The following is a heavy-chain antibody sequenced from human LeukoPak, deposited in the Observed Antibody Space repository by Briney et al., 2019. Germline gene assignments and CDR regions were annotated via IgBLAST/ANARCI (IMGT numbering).Heavy chain of an antibody. V-gene: IGHV4-39*07. Sequence: TSETLSLTCTVSSGSITNNNYYWGWIRQSPEQGLEWIGSIYHSGSTYYNPSLKIRVTISVATSKNQFSLKLSSVTAADTAVYYCARGPYVWGTLYNNWFDPWGQGTLVTVSS. CDR1: SGSITNNNYY. D-gene: IGHD3-16*01. J-gene: IGHJ5*02. CDR2: IYHSGST. CDR3: ARGPYVWGTLYNNWFDP.